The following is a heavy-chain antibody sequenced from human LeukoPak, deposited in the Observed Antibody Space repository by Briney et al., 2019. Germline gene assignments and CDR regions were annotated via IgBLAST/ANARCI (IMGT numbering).Heavy chain of an antibody. CDR1: GFTFGIYA. J-gene: IGHJ4*02. V-gene: IGHV3-49*04. Sequence: PGRSLRLSCSASGFTFGIYAMTWVRQAPGKGLEWVAFIRHKAYGGTPEYAASVKGRFTIPRDDSKSLVYLQMNSLKTEDTAVYYCARERGGPVDYWGQGTLVTVSS. CDR2: IRHKAYGGTP. D-gene: IGHD2-15*01. CDR3: ARERGGPVDY.